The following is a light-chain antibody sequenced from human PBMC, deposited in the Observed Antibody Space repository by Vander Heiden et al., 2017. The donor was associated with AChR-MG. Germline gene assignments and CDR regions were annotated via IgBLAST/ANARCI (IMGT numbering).Light chain of an antibody. Sequence: GDRVTITCRARQSISTWLAWYQQKPGKAPKLLIYDASSLESGVPSRFSGSGSGTEFTLTISSLQPDDFATYYCQQYNSYSGTFGPGTKVDIK. J-gene: IGKJ3*01. CDR1: QSISTW. CDR3: QQYNSYSGT. V-gene: IGKV1-5*01. CDR2: DAS.